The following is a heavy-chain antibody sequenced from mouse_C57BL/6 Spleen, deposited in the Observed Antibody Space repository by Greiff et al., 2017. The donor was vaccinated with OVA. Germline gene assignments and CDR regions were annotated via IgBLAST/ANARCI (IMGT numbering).Heavy chain of an antibody. V-gene: IGHV10-1*01. CDR1: GFSFNTYA. J-gene: IGHJ4*01. D-gene: IGHD2-2*01. CDR2: IRSKSNNYAT. CDR3: VRQSYGSHAMDY. Sequence: DAGGGLVQPKGSLKLSCAASGFSFNTYAMNWVRQAPGKGLEWVARIRSKSNNYATYYADSVKDRLTISRDDSDSMLYLQMNNLKAEDTAMYYCVRQSYGSHAMDYWGQGTSVTVSS.